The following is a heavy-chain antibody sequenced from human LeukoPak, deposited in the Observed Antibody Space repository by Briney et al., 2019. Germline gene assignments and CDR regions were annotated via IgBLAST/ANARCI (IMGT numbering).Heavy chain of an antibody. CDR1: GYSFTSYW. D-gene: IGHD6-13*01. CDR2: IYPGDSDT. CDR3: ARPIAAAGNLFWFDP. Sequence: KPGESLKISCKGSGYSFTSYWIGWVRQMPGKGLEWMGIIYPGDSDTRYSPSFQGQVTISADKSISTDYLQWSSLKASDTAMYYCARPIAAAGNLFWFDPWGQGTLVTVSS. J-gene: IGHJ5*02. V-gene: IGHV5-51*03.